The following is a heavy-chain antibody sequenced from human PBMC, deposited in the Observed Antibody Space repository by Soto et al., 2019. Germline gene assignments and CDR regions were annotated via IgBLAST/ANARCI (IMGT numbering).Heavy chain of an antibody. CDR2: ISWNSGSI. Sequence: PGGSLRLSCAASGFTFDDYAMHWVRQAPGKGLEWVSGISWNSGSIGYADSVKGRFTISRDNAKNSLYLQMNSLRAEDTALYYCAKGVGYYDSSGYYSNWFDPWGQGTQVTVSS. CDR3: AKGVGYYDSSGYYSNWFDP. J-gene: IGHJ5*02. CDR1: GFTFDDYA. V-gene: IGHV3-9*01. D-gene: IGHD3-22*01.